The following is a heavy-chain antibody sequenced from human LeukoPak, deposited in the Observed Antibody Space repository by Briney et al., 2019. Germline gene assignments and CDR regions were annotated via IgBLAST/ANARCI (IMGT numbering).Heavy chain of an antibody. Sequence: ASVKVSCKASGCTFTNYYIHWVRQAPGQGLEWMGWINSNRGGTNYAQKFQGRVTMTRDTSISTAYMELSSLRSDDTAVYYCARGWHGSGSPLDYWGRGTLVTVSS. D-gene: IGHD3-10*01. J-gene: IGHJ4*02. CDR2: INSNRGGT. CDR3: ARGWHGSGSPLDY. CDR1: GCTFTNYY. V-gene: IGHV1-2*02.